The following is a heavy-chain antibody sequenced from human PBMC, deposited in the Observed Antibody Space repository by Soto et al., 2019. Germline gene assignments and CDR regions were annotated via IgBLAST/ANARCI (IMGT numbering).Heavy chain of an antibody. CDR1: GFTFSSYW. Sequence: GGSLRLSCVASGFTFSSYWMHWVRQAPGKGLVWVSRINSDGSSTSYADSVKGRFTISRDNAKNTLYLQMNSLRAEDTAVYYCASIAVAGRPFDYWGQGTLVTVSS. V-gene: IGHV3-74*01. CDR2: INSDGSST. D-gene: IGHD6-19*01. J-gene: IGHJ4*02. CDR3: ASIAVAGRPFDY.